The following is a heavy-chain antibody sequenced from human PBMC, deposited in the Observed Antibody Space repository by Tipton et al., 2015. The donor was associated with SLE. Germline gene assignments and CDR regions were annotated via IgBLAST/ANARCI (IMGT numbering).Heavy chain of an antibody. D-gene: IGHD6-6*01. Sequence: TLSLTCTVSGGSISSTFYYWGWIRQTPGKGLEWIGSIHYRGNTYYNPSLKSRVTASLDTSKNQFSLKLSSVTAADTAVYYCARVPRSIAAALDIWGQGTMVTVSS. V-gene: IGHV4-39*07. J-gene: IGHJ3*02. CDR2: IHYRGNT. CDR1: GGSISSTFYY. CDR3: ARVPRSIAAALDI.